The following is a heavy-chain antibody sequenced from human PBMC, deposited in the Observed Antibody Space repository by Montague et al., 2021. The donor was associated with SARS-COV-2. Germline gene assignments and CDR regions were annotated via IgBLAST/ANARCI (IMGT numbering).Heavy chain of an antibody. V-gene: IGHV3-48*03. D-gene: IGHD2-15*01. Sequence: SVKGRFTISRDNAKNSLYLQMNSLRAEDTAVYYCAATSGDIVVDVAAYYGMAVWGQGTTVTVSS. CDR3: AATSGDIVVDVAAYYGMAV. J-gene: IGHJ6*02.